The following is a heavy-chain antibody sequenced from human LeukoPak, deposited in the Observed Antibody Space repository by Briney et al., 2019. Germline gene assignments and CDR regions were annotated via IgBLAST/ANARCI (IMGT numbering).Heavy chain of an antibody. V-gene: IGHV1-46*03. CDR2: INPSGGST. J-gene: IGHJ4*02. CDR1: GYTFTSYY. CDR3: ARLGYDILTGSTGPPY. D-gene: IGHD3-9*01. Sequence: GASVKVSCKASGYTFTSYYMHWLRQAPGQGLEWMGIINPSGGSTSYAQRFQGRVTMTRDTSTSTVYMELSSLRSEDTAVYYCARLGYDILTGSTGPPYWGQGTLVTVSS.